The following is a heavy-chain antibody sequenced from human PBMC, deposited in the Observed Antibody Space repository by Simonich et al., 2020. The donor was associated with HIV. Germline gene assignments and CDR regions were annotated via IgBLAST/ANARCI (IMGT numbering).Heavy chain of an antibody. CDR2: ISYDGSKK. V-gene: IGHV3-30*07. D-gene: IGHD3-16*01. CDR1: GFTFSSNA. J-gene: IGHJ4*02. CDR3: ASGGSISSVWADDY. Sequence: QVQLVESGGGVVQPGRSLRLSCAASGFTFSSNAMHWVRQAPGKGLEWVAVISYDGSKKYYADSVKGRFTISRDNSKNTLYLQMNSLRAEDTAVYYCASGGSISSVWADDYWGQGTLVTVSS.